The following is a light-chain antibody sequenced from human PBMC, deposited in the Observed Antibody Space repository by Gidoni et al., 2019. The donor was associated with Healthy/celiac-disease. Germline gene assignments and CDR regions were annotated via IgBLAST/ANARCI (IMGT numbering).Light chain of an antibody. J-gene: IGKJ2*02. Sequence: EIVLTQSPATLSLSPGERATLSCRASQRVSSYLAWYQQKPGQAPRLLIYDASNRATGIPARFSGSGSGTDFTLTISSLEPEDFAVYYCQQRSNPGTFGQGTKLEIK. V-gene: IGKV3-11*01. CDR2: DAS. CDR3: QQRSNPGT. CDR1: QRVSSY.